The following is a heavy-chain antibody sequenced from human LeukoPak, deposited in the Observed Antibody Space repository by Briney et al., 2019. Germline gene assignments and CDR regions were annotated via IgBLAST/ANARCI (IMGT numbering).Heavy chain of an antibody. J-gene: IGHJ4*02. V-gene: IGHV3-7*03. CDR3: ARVQEIGYFDY. D-gene: IGHD3-22*01. CDR1: GFTFSGYW. CDR2: IKQDGSET. Sequence: GGSLRLSCTASGFTFSGYWVTWVRQAPGKGLEWVAMIKQDGSETYYVDSVKGRFTISRDNAKNSLYLQMNSLRAEDTAVYYCARVQEIGYFDYWGQGTLVTVSS.